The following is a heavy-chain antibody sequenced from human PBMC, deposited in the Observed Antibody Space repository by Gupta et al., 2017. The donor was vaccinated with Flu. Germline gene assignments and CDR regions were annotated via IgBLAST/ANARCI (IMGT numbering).Heavy chain of an antibody. CDR3: ARGPPSGY. Sequence: EVQVVESGGGLVKPGGSLRLSCAASGFIFSSYSMNWVRQAPGKGLEGDSVIDSSSNYIYYADSVKGRFTISGDNAKNLLYVQMNSLRAEESAVYYCARGPPSGYWGQGTLVTVSS. V-gene: IGHV3-21*06. J-gene: IGHJ4*02. D-gene: IGHD7-27*01. CDR2: IDSSSNYI. CDR1: GFIFSSYS.